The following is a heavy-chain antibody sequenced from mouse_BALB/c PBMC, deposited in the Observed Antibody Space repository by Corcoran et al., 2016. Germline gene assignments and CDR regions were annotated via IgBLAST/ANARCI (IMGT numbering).Heavy chain of an antibody. CDR2: INPYNDGT. D-gene: IGHD3-1*01. J-gene: IGHJ4*01. CDR3: ARSLGLRSYAMDY. V-gene: IGHV1S136*01. Sequence: EVQLQQSGPELVKPGASVKMSCKASGYTFTSYVMHWVKQKPGQGLEWIGYINPYNDGTKYNEKFKGKATLTSDKSTSTAYMELSSLTSEDSAVYYCARSLGLRSYAMDYWGQGTSVTVSS. CDR1: GYTFTSYV.